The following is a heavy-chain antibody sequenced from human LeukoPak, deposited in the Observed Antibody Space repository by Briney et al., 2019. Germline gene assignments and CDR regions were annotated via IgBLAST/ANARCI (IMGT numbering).Heavy chain of an antibody. CDR1: GFTFDDYG. D-gene: IGHD4-17*01. CDR2: INWNGGST. Sequence: PGGSLRLSCAASGFTFDDYGMSWVRQAPGKGLEWVSGINWNGGSTGYADSVKGRFTISRDNAKNSLYLQMNSLRAEDTALYYCARCYGDPPNYYYMDVWGKGTTVTVSS. J-gene: IGHJ6*03. CDR3: ARCYGDPPNYYYMDV. V-gene: IGHV3-20*04.